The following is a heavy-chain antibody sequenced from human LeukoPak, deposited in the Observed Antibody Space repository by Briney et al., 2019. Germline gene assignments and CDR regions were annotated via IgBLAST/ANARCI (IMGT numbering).Heavy chain of an antibody. CDR3: ARDQHYATDY. CDR2: ASSSGAHT. D-gene: IGHD2-2*01. Sequence: ASVKVSCKASGYMFTSYNMQWVRQAPGQGLEWMGMASSSGAHTKYAQKFRGRVTMTSDTSTSTVYMELSSLISDDTAVYYCARDQHYATDYWGQGTLVTVCS. V-gene: IGHV1-46*03. CDR1: GYMFTSYN. J-gene: IGHJ4*02.